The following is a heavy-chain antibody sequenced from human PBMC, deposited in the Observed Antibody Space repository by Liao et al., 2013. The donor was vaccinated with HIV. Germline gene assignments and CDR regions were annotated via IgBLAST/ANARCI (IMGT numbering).Heavy chain of an antibody. Sequence: QVQLQESGPGLVKPSETLSLTCTVSGGSISSYYWTWIRQPPGKGLEWIGYLYYSGTTKYNPSLQSRVTMSVDTSKNQFSLKLSSVTAADTAVYYCARGIRIAAAASPYYNYMDVWGKGTTGHRLL. D-gene: IGHD6-13*01. J-gene: IGHJ6*03. V-gene: IGHV4-59*12. CDR3: ARGIRIAAAASPYYNYMDV. CDR2: LYYSGTT. CDR1: GGSISSYY.